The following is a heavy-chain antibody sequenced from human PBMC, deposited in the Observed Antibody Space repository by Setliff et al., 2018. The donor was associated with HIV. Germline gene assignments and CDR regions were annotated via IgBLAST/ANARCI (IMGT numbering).Heavy chain of an antibody. Sequence: ASVKVSCKASGYTFTSYTINWVRQAPGQGLEWMGWISPNNGHTSYAQNLQGRVTMTTDTSTNTAYLELRSLTSEDTAVYYCSRDINSSLNSWGQGTLVTVSS. CDR3: SRDINSSLNS. D-gene: IGHD6-13*01. V-gene: IGHV1-18*01. J-gene: IGHJ4*02. CDR1: GYTFTSYT. CDR2: ISPNNGHT.